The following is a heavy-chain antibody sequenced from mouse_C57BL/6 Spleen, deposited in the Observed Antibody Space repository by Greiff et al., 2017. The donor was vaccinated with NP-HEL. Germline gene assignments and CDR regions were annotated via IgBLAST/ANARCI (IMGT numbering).Heavy chain of an antibody. J-gene: IGHJ3*01. Sequence: QVQLKESGAELARPGASVKMSCKASGYTFTSYTMHWVKQRPGQGLEWIGYINPSSGYTKYNQKFKDKATLTADKSSSTAYMQLSSLTSEDSAVYYCARVDLSWFAYWGQGTLVTVSA. CDR1: GYTFTSYT. V-gene: IGHV1-4*01. CDR2: INPSSGYT. CDR3: ARVDLSWFAY.